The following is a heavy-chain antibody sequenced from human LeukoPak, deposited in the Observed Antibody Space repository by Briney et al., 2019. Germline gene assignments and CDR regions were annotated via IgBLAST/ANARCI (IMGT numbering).Heavy chain of an antibody. D-gene: IGHD2-2*01. J-gene: IGHJ3*02. CDR2: IIPIFGTA. CDR3: AREMVSRGYCSSTSCPNGAFDI. Sequence: SVKVSCKASGGTFSSYAISWVRQAPGQGLEWKGGIIPIFGTANYAQKFQGRVTITADESTCTAYTELSSLRSEDTAVYYCAREMVSRGYCSSTSCPNGAFDIWGQGTMVTVSS. V-gene: IGHV1-69*13. CDR1: GGTFSSYA.